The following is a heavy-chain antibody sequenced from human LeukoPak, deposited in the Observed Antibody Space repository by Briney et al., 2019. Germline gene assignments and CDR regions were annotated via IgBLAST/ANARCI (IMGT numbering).Heavy chain of an antibody. D-gene: IGHD2-15*01. Sequence: ASVKVSCKASGYTFTGYYMHWVRQAPGQGLEWMGWINPNSGGTNYAQKFQGRATMTRDTSISTAYMELSRLRSDDTAVYYCASLETLCSGGSCYSDYWGQGTLVTVSS. CDR2: INPNSGGT. V-gene: IGHV1-2*02. CDR3: ASLETLCSGGSCYSDY. J-gene: IGHJ4*02. CDR1: GYTFTGYY.